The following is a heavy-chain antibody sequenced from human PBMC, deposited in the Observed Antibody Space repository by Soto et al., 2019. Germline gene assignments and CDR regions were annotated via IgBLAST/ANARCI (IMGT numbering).Heavy chain of an antibody. CDR3: ARDRPLHDIAAAGTENWFDP. Sequence: SVKVSCKASGGTFGSYAISWVRQAPGQGLEWMGGIIPIFGTANYAQKFQGRVTITADGSTSTAYMELSSLRSEDTAVYYCARDRPLHDIAAAGTENWFDPWGQGTLVTVSS. CDR1: GGTFGSYA. CDR2: IIPIFGTA. V-gene: IGHV1-69*13. D-gene: IGHD6-13*01. J-gene: IGHJ5*02.